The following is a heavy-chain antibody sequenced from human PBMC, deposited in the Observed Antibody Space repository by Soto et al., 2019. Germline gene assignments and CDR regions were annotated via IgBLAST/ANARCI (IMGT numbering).Heavy chain of an antibody. D-gene: IGHD6-19*01. CDR1: GFRFDDYA. V-gene: IGHV3-9*01. CDR3: AKDSRSVPGPQSSYFDS. Sequence: PGGSLRLSCAASGFRFDDYAMHWVRQAPGKGLEWVSGISWNSVNIGYADSVKGRFTISRDNAKNSLFLQMNSLRAEDTALYYCAKDSRSVPGPQSSYFDSWGQGTRVTGSS. J-gene: IGHJ4*02. CDR2: ISWNSVNI.